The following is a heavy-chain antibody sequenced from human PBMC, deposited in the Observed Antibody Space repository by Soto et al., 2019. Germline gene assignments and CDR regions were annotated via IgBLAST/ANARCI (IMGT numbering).Heavy chain of an antibody. Sequence: QVQLQESGPGLVKPSETLSLTCTVSGGSVSSGSYYWSWIRQPPGKGLEWIGYIYYSGSTNYNPSLMSRVTISVDTSKNQFSLKLSSVPAANTAVYYCARDLLRGYGGNSDWFDPWGQGTLVTVSS. CDR1: GGSVSSGSYY. CDR3: ARDLLRGYGGNSDWFDP. V-gene: IGHV4-61*01. J-gene: IGHJ5*02. D-gene: IGHD2-21*02. CDR2: IYYSGST.